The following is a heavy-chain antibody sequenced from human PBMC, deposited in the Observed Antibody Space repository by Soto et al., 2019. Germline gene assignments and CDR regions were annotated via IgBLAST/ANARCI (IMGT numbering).Heavy chain of an antibody. CDR1: GGTFSSYA. Sequence: GASVKVSCKASGGTFSSYAISWVRQAPGQGLEWMGGIIPIFGTANYAQKFQGRVTITADESTSTAYMGLSSLRSEDTAVYYCARDYSSGYYYGMDVWGQGTTVTVS. J-gene: IGHJ6*02. CDR3: ARDYSSGYYYGMDV. V-gene: IGHV1-69*13. CDR2: IIPIFGTA. D-gene: IGHD6-19*01.